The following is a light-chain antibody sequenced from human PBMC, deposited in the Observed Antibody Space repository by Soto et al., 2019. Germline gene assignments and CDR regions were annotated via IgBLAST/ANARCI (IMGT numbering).Light chain of an antibody. CDR1: QSVSNN. V-gene: IGKV3-15*01. J-gene: IGKJ1*01. CDR3: QQYNTRPRT. Sequence: EIVMTQSPATLSVSPGERATLSCRASQSVSNNLAWYQQKPGQAPRLLIYGASTRATGIPARFSGSGSGTEFTHTVSSLQSEDFSVYYCQQYNTRPRTFGQGTKVEIK. CDR2: GAS.